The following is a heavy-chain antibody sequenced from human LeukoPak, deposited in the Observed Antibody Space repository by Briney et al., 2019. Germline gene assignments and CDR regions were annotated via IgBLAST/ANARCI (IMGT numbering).Heavy chain of an antibody. Sequence: ASVKVSCKASGYTLTNHDINWVRQATGQGLEWMGWMNPNSGNSGYAQKFQGRVTMTRNTPISTIYMELSSLDFEDTAVYYCARAIGGYSGSSLYFYYMDVWGKGTTVTVSS. CDR3: ARAIGGYSGSSLYFYYMDV. CDR2: MNPNSGNS. D-gene: IGHD3-10*01. CDR1: GYTLTNHD. V-gene: IGHV1-8*01. J-gene: IGHJ6*03.